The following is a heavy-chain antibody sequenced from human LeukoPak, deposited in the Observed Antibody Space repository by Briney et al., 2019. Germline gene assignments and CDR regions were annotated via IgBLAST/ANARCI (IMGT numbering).Heavy chain of an antibody. D-gene: IGHD6-13*01. J-gene: IGHJ4*02. CDR1: GFTFSDYA. CDR3: AKGLGAAAVFNGYFDY. V-gene: IGHV3-23*01. CDR2: ISGSGGST. Sequence: GGSLTLSCPASGFTFSDYAMSWVRLAPGTGLEWVSGISGSGGSTYYADSVKGRFAISRDNFKNTLYLRMNSLRAEDTAVYYCAKGLGAAAVFNGYFDYWGQGTLVTVSS.